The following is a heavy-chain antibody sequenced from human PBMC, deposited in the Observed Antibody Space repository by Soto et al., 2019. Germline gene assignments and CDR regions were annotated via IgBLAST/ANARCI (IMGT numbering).Heavy chain of an antibody. D-gene: IGHD3-16*02. CDR3: ARDPYDYIWGSYRHKDAFDI. V-gene: IGHV1-18*01. CDR2: ISAYNGNT. Sequence: ASVKVSCKASGCTFTSYGISWVRQAPGQGLEWMGWISAYNGNTNYAQKLQGRVTMTTDTSTSTAYMELRSLRSDDTAVYYCARDPYDYIWGSYRHKDAFDIWGQGTMVTVSS. CDR1: GCTFTSYG. J-gene: IGHJ3*02.